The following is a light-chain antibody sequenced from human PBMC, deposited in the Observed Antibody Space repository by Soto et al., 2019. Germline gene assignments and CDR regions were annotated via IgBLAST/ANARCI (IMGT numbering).Light chain of an antibody. V-gene: IGLV2-14*03. Sequence: QSVLTQPASMSGSPGQSITISCTGASSDVGGHNYVSWYQQHPGKVPELMIYDVSNRPSGVSNRFVGSKSGNTASLTISGLQAEDEADYYCSSFTSSNTYVFGTGTKLTVL. CDR2: DVS. CDR3: SSFTSSNTYV. CDR1: SSDVGGHNY. J-gene: IGLJ1*01.